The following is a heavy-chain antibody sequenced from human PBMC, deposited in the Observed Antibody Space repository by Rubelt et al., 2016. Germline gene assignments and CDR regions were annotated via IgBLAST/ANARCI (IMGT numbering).Heavy chain of an antibody. CDR2: RSYI. CDR3: ARDTFEYSSSPHFVN. J-gene: IGHJ4*02. D-gene: IGHD6-6*01. V-gene: IGHV3-21*01. Sequence: RSYIYYADSVKGRFTISRDNAKNSLYLQMNSLRAEDTAVYYCARDTFEYSSSPHFVNWGQGTLVTVSS.